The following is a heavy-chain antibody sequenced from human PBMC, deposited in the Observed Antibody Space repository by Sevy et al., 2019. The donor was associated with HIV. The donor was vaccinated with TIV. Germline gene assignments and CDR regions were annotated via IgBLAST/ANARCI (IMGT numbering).Heavy chain of an antibody. J-gene: IGHJ3*02. CDR2: INPNTGGT. CDR3: ARVKDGGNAFDI. CDR1: GYTFTGYS. Sequence: ASVKVTRKASGYTFTGYSLHWVRQAPGQGLEWMGCINPNTGGTKFAQRFQGWVTMTRDTSISTAYMELSRLISDDTAVYYCARVKDGGNAFDIWGQGTMVTVSS. V-gene: IGHV1-2*04. D-gene: IGHD3-10*01.